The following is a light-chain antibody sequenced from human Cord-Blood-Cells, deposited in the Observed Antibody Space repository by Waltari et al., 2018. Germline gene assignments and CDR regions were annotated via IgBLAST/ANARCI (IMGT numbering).Light chain of an antibody. J-gene: IGKJ4*01. V-gene: IGKV1-39*01. Sequence: GDRVTITCRASQSISSYLNWYQQKPGKAPKLLIYAASSLQSGVPSRFSGSGSGTDFTLTIRSLQPEDFATYYCQQSYITPLTFGGGTKVEIK. CDR3: QQSYITPLT. CDR1: QSISSY. CDR2: AAS.